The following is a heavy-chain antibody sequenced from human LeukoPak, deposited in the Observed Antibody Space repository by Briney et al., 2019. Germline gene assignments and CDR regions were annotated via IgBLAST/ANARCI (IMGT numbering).Heavy chain of an antibody. Sequence: GGSLRLSCAASGFTFSSYAMSWVRQAPGKGLEWVSAISGSGGSTYYADSVKGRFTISRDNSKNTLYLQMNSLKTEDTAVYYCTGEYYYDSSGYYYFDYWGQGTLVTVSS. J-gene: IGHJ4*02. CDR3: TGEYYYDSSGYYYFDY. D-gene: IGHD3-22*01. CDR2: ISGSGGST. V-gene: IGHV3-23*01. CDR1: GFTFSSYA.